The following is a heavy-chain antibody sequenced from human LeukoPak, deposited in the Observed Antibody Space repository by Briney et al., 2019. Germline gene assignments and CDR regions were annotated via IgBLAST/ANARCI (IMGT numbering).Heavy chain of an antibody. CDR2: ISYDGSNK. J-gene: IGHJ4*02. CDR3: ARVGFWSGSFDY. V-gene: IGHV3-30*04. Sequence: PGRSLRLSCAAPGFTFSSYAMHWVRQAPGKGLEWVAVISYDGSNKYYADSVKGRFTISRDNSKNTLYLQMNSLRAEDTAVYYCARVGFWSGSFDYWGQGTLVTVSS. CDR1: GFTFSSYA. D-gene: IGHD3-3*01.